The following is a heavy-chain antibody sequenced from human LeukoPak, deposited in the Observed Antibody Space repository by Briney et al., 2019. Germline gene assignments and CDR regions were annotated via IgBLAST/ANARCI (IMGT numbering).Heavy chain of an antibody. CDR3: ARDGVFRFEVGDVYYYYMDV. D-gene: IGHD2-21*02. V-gene: IGHV3-7*01. Sequence: ETLSLTCAVYGGSFSGYYWSWVRQAPGKGLEWVANIKQDGSEKYYVDSVKGRFTISRDNAKNSLYLQMNSLRAEDTAVYYCARDGVFRFEVGDVYYYYMDVWGKGTTVIISS. J-gene: IGHJ6*03. CDR1: GGSFSGYY. CDR2: IKQDGSEK.